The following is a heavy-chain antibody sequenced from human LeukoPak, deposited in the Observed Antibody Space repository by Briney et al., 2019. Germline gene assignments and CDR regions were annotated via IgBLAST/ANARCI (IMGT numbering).Heavy chain of an antibody. V-gene: IGHV3-74*01. D-gene: IGHD2-15*01. CDR1: GFTFSSYW. J-gene: IGHJ4*02. CDR2: INSDGSST. CDR3: ARDRCSGGSCYANDY. Sequence: PGGSLRLSCAASGFTFSSYWMHWVRQAPGKGLVWVSRINSDGSSTSYADSVKGRFTISRDNAKNTLYLQMSSLRAEDTAVYYCARDRCSGGSCYANDYWGQGTLVTVSA.